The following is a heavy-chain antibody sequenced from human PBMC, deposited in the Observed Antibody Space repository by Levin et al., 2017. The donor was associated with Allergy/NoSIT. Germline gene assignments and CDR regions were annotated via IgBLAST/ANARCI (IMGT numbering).Heavy chain of an antibody. J-gene: IGHJ4*02. D-gene: IGHD3-22*01. CDR3: ARAEWIVVVTAFDY. V-gene: IGHV1-3*01. CDR2: INAGNGNT. Sequence: ASVKVSCKASGYTFTSYAMHWVRQAPGQRLEWMGWINAGNGNTKYSQKFQGRVTITRDTSASTAYMELSSLRSEDTAVYYCARAEWIVVVTAFDYWGQGTLVTVSS. CDR1: GYTFTSYA.